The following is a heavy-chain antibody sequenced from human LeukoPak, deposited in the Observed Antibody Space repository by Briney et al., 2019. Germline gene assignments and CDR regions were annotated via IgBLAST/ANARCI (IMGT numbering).Heavy chain of an antibody. V-gene: IGHV4-39*01. CDR2: IYYSGST. Sequence: SETLSLTCTVSGGSISSSSYYWGWIRQPPGKGLEWIGSIYYSGSTYYNPSLKSRVTISVDTSKNQFSLKLSSVTAADTAVYYCARGRPSGSYYEAAFDIWGQGTMVTVSS. CDR3: ARGRPSGSYYEAAFDI. D-gene: IGHD1-26*01. J-gene: IGHJ3*02. CDR1: GGSISSSSYY.